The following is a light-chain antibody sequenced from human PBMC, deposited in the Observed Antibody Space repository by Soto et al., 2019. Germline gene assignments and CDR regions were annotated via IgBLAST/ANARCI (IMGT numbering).Light chain of an antibody. V-gene: IGKV3-11*01. J-gene: IGKJ1*01. Sequence: EIVLTQSPATLSLSPGETATLSCRASQSISTYLAWYQQKPGQAPRLLMYEASNRATGVPARFSGSGSGTDFTLTISSLEPEDFALYYCQQETFGQGTKVEIK. CDR1: QSISTY. CDR3: QQET. CDR2: EAS.